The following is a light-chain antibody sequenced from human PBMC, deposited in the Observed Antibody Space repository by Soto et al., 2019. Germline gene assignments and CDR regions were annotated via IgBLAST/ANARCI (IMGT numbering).Light chain of an antibody. CDR2: EVS. CDR3: SSYAGSNNFFYV. J-gene: IGLJ1*01. Sequence: QSVLTQPPSASGSPGQSVTISCTGTSSDVGAYNYVSWYQQHPGKAPKLMIYEVSKRPSVVPDRFSGSKSGNTASLTVSGLQAEDEADYYCSSYAGSNNFFYVLGTGTKLTVL. CDR1: SSDVGAYNY. V-gene: IGLV2-8*01.